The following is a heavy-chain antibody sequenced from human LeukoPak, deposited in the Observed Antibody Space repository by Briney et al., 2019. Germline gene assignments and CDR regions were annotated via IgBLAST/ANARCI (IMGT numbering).Heavy chain of an antibody. CDR2: INTNTGNP. V-gene: IGHV7-4-1*02. CDR1: GYTFTSYA. CDR3: VRDKGDYYDSSGYFNWFDP. J-gene: IGHJ5*02. Sequence: ASVKVSCKASGYTFTSYAMNWVRQAPGQGLEWMGWINTNTGNPTYAQGFTGRFVFSLDTSVSTAYLQISSLKAEDTAVYYCVRDKGDYYDSSGYFNWFDPWGQGTLVTVSS. D-gene: IGHD3-22*01.